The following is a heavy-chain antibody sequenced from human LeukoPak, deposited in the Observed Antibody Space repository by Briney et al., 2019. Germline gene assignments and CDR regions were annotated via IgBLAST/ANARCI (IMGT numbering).Heavy chain of an antibody. Sequence: SETLSLTCTVSGGSISSFSWSWIRQPPGKGLEWIGYIYYSGSTNYNPSLKSRVTISVDTSKNQFSLKLSSVTAADTAVYYCARLGPRFRPFSYDYWGQGTLVTVSS. CDR1: GGSISSFS. J-gene: IGHJ4*02. CDR3: ARLGPRFRPFSYDY. V-gene: IGHV4-59*08. CDR2: IYYSGST. D-gene: IGHD2/OR15-2a*01.